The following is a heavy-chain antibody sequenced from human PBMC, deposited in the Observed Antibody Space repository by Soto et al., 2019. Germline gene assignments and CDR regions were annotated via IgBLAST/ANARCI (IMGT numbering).Heavy chain of an antibody. Sequence: SETLSLTCSVSGGSISSAGYFWSWIRQHPGKGLEWIGHIYYSGSTYYNPSLKSRVTISVDTSKNQFSLKLSSVTAADTAVYYCAGRPIRITIFGTGWFDPWGQGTLVTGSS. D-gene: IGHD3-3*01. V-gene: IGHV4-39*01. CDR1: GGSISSAGYF. J-gene: IGHJ5*02. CDR2: IYYSGST. CDR3: AGRPIRITIFGTGWFDP.